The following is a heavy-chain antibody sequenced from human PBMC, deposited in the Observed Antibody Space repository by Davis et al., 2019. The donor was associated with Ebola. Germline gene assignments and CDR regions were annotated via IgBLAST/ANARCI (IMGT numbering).Heavy chain of an antibody. D-gene: IGHD2-21*02. J-gene: IGHJ4*02. CDR2: INHSGST. CDR1: GGSFSGYY. Sequence: SETLSLTCAVYGGSFSGYYWSWIRQPPGKGLEWIGEINHSGSTNYNPSLKSRVTISVDTSKNQFSLKLSSVTAADTAVYYCARGTFVVVTAIPSFFDYWGQGTLVTVSS. V-gene: IGHV4-34*01. CDR3: ARGTFVVVTAIPSFFDY.